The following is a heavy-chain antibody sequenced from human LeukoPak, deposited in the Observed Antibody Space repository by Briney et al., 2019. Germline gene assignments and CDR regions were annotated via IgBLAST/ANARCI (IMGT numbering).Heavy chain of an antibody. V-gene: IGHV3-7*01. CDR3: ARGSRNSGSTHDFDY. Sequence: GGSLRLSCAASGFTFSRYWMSWVRQAPGKGLQWVANIKQDGSEKYYVDSVKGRFTISRDNAKNSLYLQMNSLRAEDTAVYYCARGSRNSGSTHDFDYWGQGTLVTVSS. J-gene: IGHJ4*02. CDR1: GFTFSRYW. CDR2: IKQDGSEK. D-gene: IGHD3-10*01.